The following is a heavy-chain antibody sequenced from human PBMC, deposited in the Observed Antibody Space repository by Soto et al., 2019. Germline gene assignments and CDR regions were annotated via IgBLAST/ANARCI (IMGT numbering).Heavy chain of an antibody. CDR2: ISGAGVST. CDR1: GFSFSSYP. D-gene: IGHD6-13*01. Sequence: EVQLLESGGDLIQPGGSLRLSCAASGFSFSSYPMSWVRQAPGKGLEWVAAISGAGVSTYYADSVRGRFTISRENSNNTLYLQMSSLRAEDTALYYCAKDHLTSGGTFWFDPWGQGTLVTVSS. CDR3: AKDHLTSGGTFWFDP. J-gene: IGHJ5*02. V-gene: IGHV3-23*01.